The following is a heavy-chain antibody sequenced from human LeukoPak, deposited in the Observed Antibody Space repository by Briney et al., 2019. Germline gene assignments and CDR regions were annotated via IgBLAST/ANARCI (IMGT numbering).Heavy chain of an antibody. CDR3: AREGYSPRDGYNFNFDY. Sequence: GGSLRLSCAASGFTFRSYEMNWVRQAPGKGLEWVSYISSSASTIYYADSVQGRFTISRDNAKNSLYLQMNSLRAEDTAVYYCAREGYSPRDGYNFNFDYWGQGTLVTVSS. CDR2: ISSSASTI. D-gene: IGHD5-24*01. V-gene: IGHV3-48*03. J-gene: IGHJ4*02. CDR1: GFTFRSYE.